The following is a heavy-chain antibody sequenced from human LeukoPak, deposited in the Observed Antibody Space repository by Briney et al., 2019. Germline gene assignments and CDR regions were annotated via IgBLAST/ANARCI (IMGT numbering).Heavy chain of an antibody. CDR2: ITAYNGNT. CDR3: ARDNGNHYYYYYAMDV. CDR1: GYTFTNYG. Sequence: ASVKVSCKASGYTFTNYGISWVRQAPGQGLEWMGWITAYNGNTNYAQKFQGRATMTTDTSTSTAYMELRSLRSDDTAVYYCARDNGNHYYYYYAMDVWGQGTTVTVSS. J-gene: IGHJ6*02. D-gene: IGHD2-8*01. V-gene: IGHV1-18*01.